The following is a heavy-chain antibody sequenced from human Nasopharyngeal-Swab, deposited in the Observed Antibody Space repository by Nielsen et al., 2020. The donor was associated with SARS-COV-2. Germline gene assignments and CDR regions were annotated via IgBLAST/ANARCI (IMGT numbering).Heavy chain of an antibody. CDR1: GGSISSSSYY. V-gene: IGHV4-39*01. J-gene: IGHJ6*02. CDR2: IHYSGST. Sequence: SETLSLTCTVSGGSISSSSYYWGWVRQPPGKGLEWIGSIHYSGSTYYNPSLNSRVTISVDTSKNQFSLKLGYVTATDTAVYYCARGSSATLYYYYYGLDVWGQGTTVTVSS. D-gene: IGHD6-13*01. CDR3: ARGSSATLYYYYYGLDV.